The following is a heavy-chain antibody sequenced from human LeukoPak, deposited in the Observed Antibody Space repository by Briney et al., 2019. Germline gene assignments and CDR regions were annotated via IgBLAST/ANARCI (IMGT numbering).Heavy chain of an antibody. CDR3: ARDGDDSSGYYGDY. D-gene: IGHD3-22*01. CDR1: GFTFSSYR. Sequence: GGSLRLSCAASGFTFSSYRMSWVRQAPGKGLEWVANIRQDGSEEFYVDSVKGRFTISRDNAKNSLYLQMNSLRAEDTAVYYCARDGDDSSGYYGDYWGQGTLVTVSS. J-gene: IGHJ4*02. CDR2: IRQDGSEE. V-gene: IGHV3-7*01.